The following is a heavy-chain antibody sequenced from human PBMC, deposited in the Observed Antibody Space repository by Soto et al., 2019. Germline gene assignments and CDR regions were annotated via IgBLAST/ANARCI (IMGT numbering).Heavy chain of an antibody. Sequence: GGSLRLSCAASGFSFSDYYMSWIRQPPGKGLEWVSDISASGDSTYYAESVKGRFTISRDNAKNTLYLEMNGLRADDTAVYYCAKVRFNLYYFDSWGQGTLVTVSS. CDR3: AKVRFNLYYFDS. V-gene: IGHV3-11*01. D-gene: IGHD2-8*01. J-gene: IGHJ4*02. CDR1: GFSFSDYY. CDR2: ISASGDST.